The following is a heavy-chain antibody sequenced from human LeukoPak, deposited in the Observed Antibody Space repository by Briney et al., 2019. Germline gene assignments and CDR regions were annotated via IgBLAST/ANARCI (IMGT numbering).Heavy chain of an antibody. CDR2: IWYDGSNK. D-gene: IGHD6-19*01. J-gene: IGHJ4*02. CDR1: GFTFSSYG. CDR3: ARDRNPIAVAGIVDY. V-gene: IGHV3-33*08. Sequence: GGSLRLSCAASGFTFSSYGMHWVRQAPGKGLEWVAVIWYDGSNKYYADSVKGRFTISRDNSKNTLYLQMNSLRAEDTAVYYCARDRNPIAVAGIVDYWGQGTLVTVSS.